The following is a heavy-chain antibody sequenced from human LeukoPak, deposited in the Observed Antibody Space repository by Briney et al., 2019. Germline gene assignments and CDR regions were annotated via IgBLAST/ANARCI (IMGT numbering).Heavy chain of an antibody. J-gene: IGHJ4*02. V-gene: IGHV3-23*01. CDR3: APQRWLQSGTINYFDY. Sequence: GGSLRLSCAASGFTFSNYLMSWVRQAPGKGLEWVSAISGNGVDTYYADSVKGRFTISRDNSKNTLYLQMNSLRPDDTAVYYCAPQRWLQSGTINYFDYWGQGTLVTVSS. D-gene: IGHD5-24*01. CDR2: ISGNGVDT. CDR1: GFTFSNYL.